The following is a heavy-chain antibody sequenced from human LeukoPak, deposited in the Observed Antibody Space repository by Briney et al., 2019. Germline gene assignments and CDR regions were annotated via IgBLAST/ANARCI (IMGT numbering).Heavy chain of an antibody. D-gene: IGHD3-22*01. CDR3: ARGRDYYDSSGFNY. CDR2: IYYSGST. CDR1: GGSISSGDYY. V-gene: IGHV4-30-4*01. J-gene: IGHJ4*02. Sequence: PSQTLSLTCTVSGGSISSGDYYWSWIRQPPGKGLEWIGYIYYSGSTYYNPSLKSRVTISVDTSKNQFSLKLSSVTAADTAVYYCARGRDYYDSSGFNYWGQGTLVTVSS.